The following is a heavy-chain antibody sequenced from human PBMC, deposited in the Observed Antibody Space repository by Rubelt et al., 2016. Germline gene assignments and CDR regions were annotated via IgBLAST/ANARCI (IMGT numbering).Heavy chain of an antibody. V-gene: IGHV3-7*01. Sequence: GLEWVANIKQDGSEKYYVDSVKGRFTISRDNAKNSLYLQMNSLRAEDTAVYYCAREPPTDYYYYGMDVWGQGTTVTVSS. CDR2: IKQDGSEK. CDR3: AREPPTDYYYYGMDV. D-gene: IGHD1-14*01. J-gene: IGHJ6*02.